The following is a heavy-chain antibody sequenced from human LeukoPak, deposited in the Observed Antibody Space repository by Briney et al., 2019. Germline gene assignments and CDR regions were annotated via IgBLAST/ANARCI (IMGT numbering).Heavy chain of an antibody. V-gene: IGHV4-61*01. Sequence: TSQTLSLTCTVSGGSVSSNSNYWSWIRQPPGKGLEWIGYNTYFGSASYNPSLKSRVTISVDTSKNQFSLKLSSVTAADTAVYYCARDTPGGYDFWWFDPWSQGTLVTVSS. J-gene: IGHJ5*02. D-gene: IGHD5-12*01. CDR3: ARDTPGGYDFWWFDP. CDR1: GGSVSSNSNY. CDR2: NTYFGSA.